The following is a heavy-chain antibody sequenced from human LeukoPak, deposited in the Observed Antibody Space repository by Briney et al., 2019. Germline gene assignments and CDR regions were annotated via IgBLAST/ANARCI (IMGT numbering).Heavy chain of an antibody. V-gene: IGHV4-59*01. CDR3: ARRPAGYSSGSPDY. CDR2: IYYSGST. CDR1: GVSISSYC. D-gene: IGHD6-19*01. J-gene: IGHJ4*02. Sequence: SETLSLTCTVSGVSISSYCWSWIRQPPGKGLEWIGYIYYSGSTNYNPSLKSRVTISVDTSKNQFSLKLSSVTAADTAVYYCARRPAGYSSGSPDYWGQGTLVTVPS.